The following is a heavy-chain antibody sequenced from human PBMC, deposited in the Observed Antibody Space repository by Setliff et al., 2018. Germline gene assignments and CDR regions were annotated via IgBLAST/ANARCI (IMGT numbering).Heavy chain of an antibody. Sequence: ASVKVSCKVSGYTLTELSRHWVRQAPGKGLEWMGGFDPEDGETIYAQKFQGRVTMTEDTSTDTAYMELSSMRCEDTAVYYCVTDQKWLVLSSGHDAFDIWGQGTMVTVSS. D-gene: IGHD6-19*01. CDR3: VTDQKWLVLSSGHDAFDI. CDR1: GYTLTELS. V-gene: IGHV1-24*01. CDR2: FDPEDGET. J-gene: IGHJ3*02.